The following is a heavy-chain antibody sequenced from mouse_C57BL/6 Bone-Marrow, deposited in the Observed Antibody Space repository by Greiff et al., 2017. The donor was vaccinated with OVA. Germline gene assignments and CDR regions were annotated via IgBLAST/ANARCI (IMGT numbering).Heavy chain of an antibody. V-gene: IGHV1-26*01. J-gene: IGHJ1*03. CDR1: GYTFTDYY. CDR2: INPNNGGT. CDR3: ATYYYGSSYCWYFDV. Sequence: EVQLQQSGPELVKPGASVKISCKASGYTFTDYYMNWVKQSHGKSLEWIGDINPNNGGTSYNQKFKGKATLTVDKSSSTAYMELRSLTSEDSAVYYCATYYYGSSYCWYFDVWGTGTTVTVSS. D-gene: IGHD1-1*01.